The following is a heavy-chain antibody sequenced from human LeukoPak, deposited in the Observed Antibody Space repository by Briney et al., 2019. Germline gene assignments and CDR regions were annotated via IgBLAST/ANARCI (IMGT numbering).Heavy chain of an antibody. D-gene: IGHD3-22*01. CDR3: AQARYYDSSGTFDY. CDR1: GFTFSSYA. V-gene: IGHV3-23*01. J-gene: IGHJ4*02. Sequence: GGSLRLSCAASGFTFSSYAMSWVRQAPGKGLEWVSAISGSGGSTYYADSVKGRFTISRDNSKNTLYLQMNSLRAEDTAVYYCAQARYYDSSGTFDYWGQGTLVTVSS. CDR2: ISGSGGST.